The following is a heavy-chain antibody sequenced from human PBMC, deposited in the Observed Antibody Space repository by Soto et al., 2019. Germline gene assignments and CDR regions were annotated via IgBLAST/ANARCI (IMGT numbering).Heavy chain of an antibody. D-gene: IGHD1-20*01. V-gene: IGHV3-49*04. J-gene: IGHJ6*02. CDR1: GFTFGDYA. CDR3: IRVWEAAITGTEAYYYYGMDV. CDR2: IRIKAYGGTT. Sequence: PGGSLRLSCTASGFTFGDYAMSWVRQAPGKGLEWVGFIRIKAYGGTTEYAASVKGRFTISRDDYKSIAYLQMNSLKTEDTAVYYCIRVWEAAITGTEAYYYYGMDVWGQGTTVTVSS.